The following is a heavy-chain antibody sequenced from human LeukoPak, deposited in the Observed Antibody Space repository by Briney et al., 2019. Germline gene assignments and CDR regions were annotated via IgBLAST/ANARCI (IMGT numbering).Heavy chain of an antibody. CDR3: ARVRGSSYFDY. CDR2: LYSGGST. V-gene: IGHV3-66*01. J-gene: IGHJ4*02. D-gene: IGHD1-26*01. CDR1: GFTVSSNY. Sequence: GGSLRLSCAASGFTVSSNYMSWVRQAPGKGLEWVSVLYSGGSTYYADSVKGRFTISRDNSKNTLYLQMNSLRAEDTAVYYRARVRGSSYFDYWGQGTLVTVSS.